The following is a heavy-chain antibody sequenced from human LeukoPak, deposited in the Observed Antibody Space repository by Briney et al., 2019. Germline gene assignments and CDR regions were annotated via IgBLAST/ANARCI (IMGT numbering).Heavy chain of an antibody. V-gene: IGHV1-69*01. J-gene: IGHJ4*02. CDR1: GGTFSSYA. CDR3: ASSSYGSGSYYNAFDY. CDR2: IIPIFGTA. Sequence: SVKVSCKASGGTFSSYAISWVRQAPGQGLEWMGGIIPIFGTANYAQKFQGRVMITADESTSTAYMELSSLRSEDTAVYYCASSSYGSGSYYNAFDYWGQGTLVTVSS. D-gene: IGHD3-10*01.